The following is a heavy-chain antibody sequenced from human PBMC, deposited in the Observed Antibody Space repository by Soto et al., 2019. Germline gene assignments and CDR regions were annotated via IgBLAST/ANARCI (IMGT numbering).Heavy chain of an antibody. D-gene: IGHD2-2*02. CDR3: AREYHP. J-gene: IGHJ5*02. CDR2: IYYSEST. V-gene: IGHV4-61*01. Sequence: QVHLQESGPGLVKPSETLSLTCTVSGGSVSTGSYYWTWIRQPPGKGLEWIGHIYYSESTNYNPSLKSRVTISLDTSRNQFSLKLSSVTAADTAVYYCAREYHPWGQGTLVTVSS. CDR1: GGSVSTGSYY.